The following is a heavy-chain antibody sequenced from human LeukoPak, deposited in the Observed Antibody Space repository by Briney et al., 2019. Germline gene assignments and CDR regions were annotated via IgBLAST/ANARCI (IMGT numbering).Heavy chain of an antibody. Sequence: SETLSLTCTVSGGSISSGGYYWSWIRQHPGKGLEWIGYIYYSGSTYYNPSLKSRVTISVDTSKNQFSLKLSSVTAADTAVYYCARGVFTMDPDYDILTGYYFFDYWGQGTLVTVSS. CDR1: GGSISSGGYY. CDR2: IYYSGST. CDR3: ARGVFTMDPDYDILTGYYFFDY. D-gene: IGHD3-9*01. V-gene: IGHV4-31*02. J-gene: IGHJ4*02.